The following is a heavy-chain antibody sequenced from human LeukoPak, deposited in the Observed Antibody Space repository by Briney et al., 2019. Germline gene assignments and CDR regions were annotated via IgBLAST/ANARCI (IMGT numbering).Heavy chain of an antibody. CDR2: INPSGGST. CDR1: GYTFARYY. CDR3: ARGGYYDSSGSFDP. Sequence: GASVKVSCKASGYTFARYYIHWVRQAPGQGLEWMGIINPSGGSTRYAQKFQGRVTMTRDTSTSTVYMELSSLRSDDTAVCYCARGGYYDSSGSFDPWGQGTLVTVSS. J-gene: IGHJ5*02. D-gene: IGHD3-22*01. V-gene: IGHV1-46*01.